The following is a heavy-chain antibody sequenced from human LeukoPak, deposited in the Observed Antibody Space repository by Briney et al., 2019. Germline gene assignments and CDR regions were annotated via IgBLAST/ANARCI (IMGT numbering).Heavy chain of an antibody. CDR1: EYTFTGYY. V-gene: IGHV1-2*02. J-gene: IGHJ6*03. CDR3: ARWDRITGTTLGVYYYYYMDV. Sequence: TSVKVSSKASEYTFTGYYMHWVRQAPGQGLEWMGWINPNSGGTNYAQKFQGRVTMTRDTSISTAYMELSRLRSDDTAVYYCARWDRITGTTLGVYYYYYMDVWGKGTTVTVSS. D-gene: IGHD1-20*01. CDR2: INPNSGGT.